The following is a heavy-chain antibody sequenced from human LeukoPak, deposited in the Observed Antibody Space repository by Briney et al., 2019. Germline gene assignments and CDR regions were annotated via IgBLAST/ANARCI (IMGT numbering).Heavy chain of an antibody. CDR3: TINSGSHP. J-gene: IGHJ5*02. CDR2: IKQDGSEK. V-gene: IGHV3-7*01. CDR1: GFTFSSYW. Sequence: GGSLRLSCAASGFTFSSYWMTWVRQAPGKGLEWVANIKQDGSEKYYVDSVKGRFTITRDNAKNSLYLQMSSLRAEDTAVYYCTINSGSHPWGQGTLVTVSS. D-gene: IGHD1-26*01.